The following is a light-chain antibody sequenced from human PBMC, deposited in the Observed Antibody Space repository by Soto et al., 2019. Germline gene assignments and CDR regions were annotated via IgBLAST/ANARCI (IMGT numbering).Light chain of an antibody. CDR2: WAS. CDR3: QQYFTTPIT. V-gene: IGKV4-1*01. CDR1: QSVLYTAINKNY. J-gene: IGKJ5*01. Sequence: DTVMPQSPDSLTVSLGERALINYKSSQSVLYTAINKNYLGWYQQNKGQPPKLLIYWASTRESGVPDRFIGSASGTDFTLTISRLQPEDASVYYCQQYFTTPITFGQGTRLEIK.